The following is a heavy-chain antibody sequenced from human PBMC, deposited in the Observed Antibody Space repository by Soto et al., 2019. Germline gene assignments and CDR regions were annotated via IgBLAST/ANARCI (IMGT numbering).Heavy chain of an antibody. CDR1: GFTFTSSA. CDR2: IVVGSGNT. CDR3: ASGPMGYCSGGSCYPVDFDY. V-gene: IGHV1-58*01. Sequence: GASVKVSCKASGFTFTSSAVQWVRQARGQRLEWIGWIVVGSGNTNYAQKFQERVTITRDMSTSAAYMELSSLRSEDTAVYYCASGPMGYCSGGSCYPVDFDYWGQGTLVTVSS. J-gene: IGHJ4*02. D-gene: IGHD2-15*01.